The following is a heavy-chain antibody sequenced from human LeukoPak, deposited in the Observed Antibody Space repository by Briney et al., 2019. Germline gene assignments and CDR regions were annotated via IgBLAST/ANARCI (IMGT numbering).Heavy chain of an antibody. J-gene: IGHJ4*02. CDR1: GGSISSSSYY. CDR3: ARGPRYYYGSGFDY. CDR2: INHSGST. V-gene: IGHV4-39*07. D-gene: IGHD3-10*01. Sequence: PSETLSLTCTVSGGSISSSSYYWGWIRQPPGKGLEWIGEINHSGSTNYNPSLKSRVTISVDTSKNQFSLKLSSVTAADTAVYYCARGPRYYYGSGFDYWGQGTLVTVSS.